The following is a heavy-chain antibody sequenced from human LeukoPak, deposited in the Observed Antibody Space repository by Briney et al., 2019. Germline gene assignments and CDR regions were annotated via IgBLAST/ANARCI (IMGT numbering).Heavy chain of an antibody. D-gene: IGHD3-10*01. Sequence: GGSLRLSCAASGFTVSSNYMSWVRQAPGKGLEWVSVIYSGGSTYYADSVKGRFTISRDNSKNTLYLQMNSLRAEDTAVYYCARDLGSMRYYYGSGSYKAFDIWGQGTMVTVSS. CDR1: GFTVSSNY. J-gene: IGHJ3*02. CDR3: ARDLGSMRYYYGSGSYKAFDI. CDR2: IYSGGST. V-gene: IGHV3-53*01.